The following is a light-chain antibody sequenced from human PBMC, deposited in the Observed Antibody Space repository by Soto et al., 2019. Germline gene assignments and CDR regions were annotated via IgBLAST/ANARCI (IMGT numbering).Light chain of an antibody. CDR2: DVS. CDR3: TSYTSSTPFYV. J-gene: IGLJ1*01. CDR1: RTDVDGYDY. V-gene: IGLV2-14*03. Sequence: SVLTQPASVSGSPGQSIAISCTGVRTDVDGYDYVSWYQQHPGQAPQLIIYDVSNRPSGVSHRFSDSKSGDTASLTISGLQAEDVSDYYCTSYTSSTPFYVFGTGTKVTVL.